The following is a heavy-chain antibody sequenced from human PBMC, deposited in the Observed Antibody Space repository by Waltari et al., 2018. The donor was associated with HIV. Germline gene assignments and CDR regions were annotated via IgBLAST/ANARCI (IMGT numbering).Heavy chain of an antibody. CDR1: GFPFHSDW. V-gene: IGHV3-7*04. D-gene: IGHD3-10*01. Sequence: EVQLVESVGVLVQPGGSLRRSWAAAGFPFHSDWLSWVRRVPGKGREWLANIKQDGSEKYYVDSGNGRFTISRDNAENSLYLQMNSLGAEDTAVYYCARGGFYGSGSKVNWGQGTLVTVSS. CDR3: ARGGFYGSGSKVN. J-gene: IGHJ4*02. CDR2: IKQDGSEK.